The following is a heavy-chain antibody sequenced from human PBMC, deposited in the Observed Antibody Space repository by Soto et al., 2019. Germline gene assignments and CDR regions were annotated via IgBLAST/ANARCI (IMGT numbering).Heavy chain of an antibody. CDR3: GRWGPRPI. J-gene: IGHJ4*02. CDR2: IYYSGST. V-gene: IGHV4-59*01. D-gene: IGHD7-27*01. CDR1: GGSISSYY. Sequence: QVQLQESGPGLVKPSETLSLTCTVSGGSISSYYWSWIRQPPGKGLEWIGYIYYSGSTNYNPSLKSRVTISVDTSKNQSSLKLSSVTAADTAVYYCGRWGPRPIWGQGTLVTVSS.